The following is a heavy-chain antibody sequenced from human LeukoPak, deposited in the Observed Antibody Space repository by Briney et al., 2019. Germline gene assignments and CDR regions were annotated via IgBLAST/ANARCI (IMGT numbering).Heavy chain of an antibody. J-gene: IGHJ5*02. CDR1: GYTFTIYY. Sequence: ASVKVSCKASGYTFTIYYMHWVRQAPGQGLEWMGIINPSDGSTSYAQKFQGRVTMTRDMSTSTVYMELSSLRSEDTAVYYCARDRGPAHSGWHGPPSNWFDPWGQGTLVTVSS. CDR3: ARDRGPAHSGWHGPPSNWFDP. D-gene: IGHD6-19*01. CDR2: INPSDGST. V-gene: IGHV1-46*01.